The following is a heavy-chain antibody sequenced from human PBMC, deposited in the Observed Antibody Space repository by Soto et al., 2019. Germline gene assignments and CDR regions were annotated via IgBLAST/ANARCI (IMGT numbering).Heavy chain of an antibody. CDR3: AKRAEGDDIPGHYGMDV. Sequence: GGSLRLSCAASGFTFSSYAMSWVRQAPGKGLEWVSAISGSGGSTYYADSVKGRFTISRDNSKNTLYLQMNSLRAEDTAVYYCAKRAEGDDIPGHYGMDVWGQGTTVTVSS. CDR2: ISGSGGST. V-gene: IGHV3-23*01. D-gene: IGHD3-9*01. J-gene: IGHJ6*02. CDR1: GFTFSSYA.